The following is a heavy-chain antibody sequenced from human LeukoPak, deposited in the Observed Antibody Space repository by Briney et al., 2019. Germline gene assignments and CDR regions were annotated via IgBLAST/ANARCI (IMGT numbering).Heavy chain of an antibody. D-gene: IGHD6-13*01. J-gene: IGHJ6*03. CDR3: AKDWGGGRYSSRWYNYMDV. CDR1: GFTFDDYT. Sequence: PGGSLRLSCAASGFTFDDYTMHWVRQAPGKGLEWVSLISWDGGRTYYADSVKGRFTISRDNSKNSLYLQMNSLRIEDTALYYCAKDWGGGRYSSRWYNYMDVWGKGTTVTVSS. V-gene: IGHV3-43*01. CDR2: ISWDGGRT.